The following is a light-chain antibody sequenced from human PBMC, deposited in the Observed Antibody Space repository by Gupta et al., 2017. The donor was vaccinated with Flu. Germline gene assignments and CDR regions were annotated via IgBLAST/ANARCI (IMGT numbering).Light chain of an antibody. CDR3: QQNYIPPVT. V-gene: IGKV1-39*01. CDR2: AAS. Sequence: DIQMTQSPSSLSASVGDRVTITCRASQSISTYLNWYQQKPGKAPKVLIYAASTLQSGVPSRFSGSGSGTEFTLTIRTLQPEDFATYYCQQNYIPPVTFGQGTRLDTK. J-gene: IGKJ5*01. CDR1: QSISTY.